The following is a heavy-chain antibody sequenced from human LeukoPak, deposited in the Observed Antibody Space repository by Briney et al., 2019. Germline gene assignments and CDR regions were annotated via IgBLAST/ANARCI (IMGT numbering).Heavy chain of an antibody. CDR2: IYHSGST. J-gene: IGHJ3*02. CDR1: GYSISSGYY. V-gene: IGHV4-38-2*02. CDR3: ARSDAFDI. Sequence: SETLSLTCTVSGYSISSGYYWGWIRQPPGKGLEWIGSIYHSGSTYYNPSLKSRVTISVDTSKNQFSLKLSSVTAADTAVYYCARSDAFDIWGQGTMVTVSS.